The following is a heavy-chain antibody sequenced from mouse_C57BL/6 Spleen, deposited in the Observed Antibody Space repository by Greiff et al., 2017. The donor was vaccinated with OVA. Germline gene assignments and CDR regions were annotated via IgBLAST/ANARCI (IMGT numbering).Heavy chain of an antibody. D-gene: IGHD1-1*01. CDR3: ARGGYYYGSSPYAMDY. J-gene: IGHJ4*01. CDR2: FHPYNDDT. CDR1: GYTFTTYP. V-gene: IGHV1-47*01. Sequence: QVQLKQPGAELVKPGASVKMSCKASGYTFTTYPIEWMKQNHGKSLEWIGNFHPYNDDTKYNEKFKGKATLTVEKSSSTVYLELSRLTSDDSAVYYCARGGYYYGSSPYAMDYWGQGTSVTVSS.